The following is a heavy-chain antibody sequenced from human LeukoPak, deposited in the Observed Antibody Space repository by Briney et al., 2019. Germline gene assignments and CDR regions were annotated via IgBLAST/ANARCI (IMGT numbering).Heavy chain of an antibody. CDR1: GDSVSSNSVA. V-gene: IGHV6-1*01. J-gene: IGHJ3*02. CDR3: ARGRVSAFGI. D-gene: IGHD2-8*01. Sequence: SQTLSLTCAISGDSVSSNSVAWNWIRQSPSRGPEWRGRTYYRSKWYIDYADSVKSRITISPDTSKNQFSLQLNSMTPEDTAIYYCARGRVSAFGIWGQGTMVTVSS. CDR2: TYYRSKWYI.